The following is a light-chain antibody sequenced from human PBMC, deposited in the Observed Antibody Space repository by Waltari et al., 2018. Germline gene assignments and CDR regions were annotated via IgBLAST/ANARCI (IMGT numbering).Light chain of an antibody. CDR1: SNDVGGYNY. CDR3: TSYATGSSYS. Sequence: QSALTQPASVSGSPGQSITISCTGTSNDVGGYNYVSWYQQHPGKAPKLMIYDVSDRPSGVSNRVSGSKSGNTASLTISGLQDEDEAEYYCTSYATGSSYSVGGGTKVTVL. CDR2: DVS. J-gene: IGLJ1*01. V-gene: IGLV2-14*03.